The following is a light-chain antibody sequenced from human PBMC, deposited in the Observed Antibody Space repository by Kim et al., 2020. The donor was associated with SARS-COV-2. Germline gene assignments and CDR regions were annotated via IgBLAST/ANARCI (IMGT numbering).Light chain of an antibody. CDR3: QQYYNWPPWT. CDR1: QSISSN. V-gene: IGKV3-15*01. CDR2: GAS. Sequence: SPGERVTLSCRASQSISSNLAWYQQKPGQAPRLLLSGASTRATDIPARFSGSGSGTEFTLTISSLQSEDFAVYYCQQYYNWPPWTFGQGTKVDIK. J-gene: IGKJ1*01.